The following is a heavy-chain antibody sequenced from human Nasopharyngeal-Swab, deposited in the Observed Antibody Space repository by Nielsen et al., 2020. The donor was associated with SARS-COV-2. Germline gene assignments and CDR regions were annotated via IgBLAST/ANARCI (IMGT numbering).Heavy chain of an antibody. CDR2: ISGSGHRT. Sequence: GESLKISCVASGFIFSSCAMTWVRQAPGKGLQWLSIISGSGHRTYYADSVKGRFTISRDNSQNTLYLQMNSLRAENTAVYYCAKNFRHNYDYWSGYFTNWGQGTLVTVSS. CDR3: AKNFRHNYDYWSGYFTN. V-gene: IGHV3-23*01. J-gene: IGHJ4*02. CDR1: GFIFSSCA. D-gene: IGHD3-3*01.